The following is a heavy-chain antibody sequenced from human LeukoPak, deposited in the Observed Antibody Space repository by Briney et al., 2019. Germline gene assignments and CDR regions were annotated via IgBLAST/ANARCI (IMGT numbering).Heavy chain of an antibody. CDR1: GFTFSSYW. CDR2: IQYDGSNE. CDR3: AELGITMIGGV. Sequence: GGSLRLSCAASGFTFSSYWMSWVRQAPGKGLEWVAYIQYDGSNEQFADSVKGRFSISRDSSKNILYLQVNSLRAEDTAVYYCAELGITMIGGVWGKGTTVTISS. V-gene: IGHV3-30*02. J-gene: IGHJ6*04. D-gene: IGHD3-10*02.